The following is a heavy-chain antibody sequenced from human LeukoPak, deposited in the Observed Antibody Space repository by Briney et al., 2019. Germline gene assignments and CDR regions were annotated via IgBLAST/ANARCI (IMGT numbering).Heavy chain of an antibody. CDR2: IYYSGST. J-gene: IGHJ3*02. Sequence: PSETLSLTCTVSGGSISSSSYYWGWIRQPPGTGLEWIGSIYYSGSTYYNPSLKSRVTISVDTSKNQFSLKLSSVTAADTAVYYCARGPLWFGEKDAFDIWGQGTMVTVSS. CDR3: ARGPLWFGEKDAFDI. V-gene: IGHV4-39*07. D-gene: IGHD3-10*01. CDR1: GGSISSSSYY.